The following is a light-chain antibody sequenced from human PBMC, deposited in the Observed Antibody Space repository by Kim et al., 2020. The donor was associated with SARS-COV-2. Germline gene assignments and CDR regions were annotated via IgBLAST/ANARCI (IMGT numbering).Light chain of an antibody. V-gene: IGLV3-1*01. Sequence: SYELTQPPSVSVSPGQTASITCSGDKLGDKYVCWYQQKPGQSPAPVIFQDTKRPSGIPERFSGSKSGNTATLTISGTQPTDEAYYYCQVWVSSTKGVFGGGTRVTVL. CDR3: QVWVSSTKGV. CDR2: QDT. J-gene: IGLJ3*02. CDR1: KLGDKY.